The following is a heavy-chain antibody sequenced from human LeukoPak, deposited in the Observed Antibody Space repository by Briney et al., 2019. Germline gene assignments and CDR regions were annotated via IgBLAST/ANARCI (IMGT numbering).Heavy chain of an antibody. CDR2: VYYSGST. CDR1: GGSISSSSYY. V-gene: IGHV4-39*01. D-gene: IGHD2-15*01. J-gene: IGHJ4*02. Sequence: SETLSLTCTVSGGSISSSSYYWGWIRQPPGKGLEWIGSVYYSGSTYYNPSLGSRITITVDTSKNEFSLKWTSVTAADTAEYYCARRGRPRGPFDSWGQGTLVTVSS. CDR3: ARRGRPRGPFDS.